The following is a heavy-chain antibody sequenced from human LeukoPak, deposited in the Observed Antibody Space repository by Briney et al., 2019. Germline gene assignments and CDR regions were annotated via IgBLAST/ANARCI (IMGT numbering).Heavy chain of an antibody. CDR3: ARVRGSQSFDY. Sequence: GGSLRLSCAGSGLTFTSYWMTWVRQAPGKGLEGVGDIKQDGSEKYYVDSVKGRFTISRDNAKNSLYLQMDSLRVEDTAVYYCARVRGSQSFDYWGQGTLVTVSS. J-gene: IGHJ4*02. CDR1: GLTFTSYW. CDR2: IKQDGSEK. V-gene: IGHV3-7*01. D-gene: IGHD1-26*01.